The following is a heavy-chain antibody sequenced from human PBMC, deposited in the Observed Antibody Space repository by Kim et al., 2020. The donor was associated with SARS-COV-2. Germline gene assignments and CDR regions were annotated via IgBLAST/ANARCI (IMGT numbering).Heavy chain of an antibody. D-gene: IGHD3-10*01. Sequence: GGSLRLSCAASGFTFSSYEMNWVRQAPGKGLEWVSYISSSGSTIYYADSVKGRFTISRDNAKNSLYLQMNSLRAEDTAVYYCARVWAGPRHHYYGSLGTEPGYGMDVWGQGTTVTVSS. CDR3: ARVWAGPRHHYYGSLGTEPGYGMDV. J-gene: IGHJ6*02. V-gene: IGHV3-48*03. CDR1: GFTFSSYE. CDR2: ISSSGSTI.